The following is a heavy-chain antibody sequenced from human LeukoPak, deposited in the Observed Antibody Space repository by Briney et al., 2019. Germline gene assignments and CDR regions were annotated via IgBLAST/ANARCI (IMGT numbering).Heavy chain of an antibody. Sequence: SGGSLRLSCAASGFTVSNNYMSWVRQAPGKGLEWVSVIYSGGNTYYADSVRGRFTISRDNSKNTLYLQMNSLRAEDTAVYYCARFNEQQTYFQHWGQGTLVTVSS. CDR1: GFTVSNNY. CDR3: ARFNEQQTYFQH. V-gene: IGHV3-53*01. CDR2: IYSGGNT. D-gene: IGHD6-13*01. J-gene: IGHJ1*01.